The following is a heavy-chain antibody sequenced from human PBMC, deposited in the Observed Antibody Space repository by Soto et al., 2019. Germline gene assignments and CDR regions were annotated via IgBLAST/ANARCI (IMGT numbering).Heavy chain of an antibody. CDR2: ISYDGSNK. CDR3: ARDSVRYSSSSPYYYGMDV. J-gene: IGHJ6*02. Sequence: GGSLRLSCAASGFTFSSYAMHWVRQAPGKGLEWVAVISYDGSNKYYADSVKGRFTISRDNSKNTLYLQMNSLRAEDTAVYYCARDSVRYSSSSPYYYGMDVWGQGTTVTVSS. CDR1: GFTFSSYA. V-gene: IGHV3-30-3*01. D-gene: IGHD6-6*01.